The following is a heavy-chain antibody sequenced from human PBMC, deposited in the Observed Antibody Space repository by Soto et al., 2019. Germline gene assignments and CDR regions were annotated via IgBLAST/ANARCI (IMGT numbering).Heavy chain of an antibody. CDR3: AKDSVSRYFDWLFDY. CDR1: GCTFSSYG. V-gene: IGHV3-30*18. J-gene: IGHJ4*02. CDR2: ISYDGSNK. D-gene: IGHD3-9*01. Sequence: GGSLRLSCAASGCTFSSYGMHWVRQAPGKGLEWVAVISYDGSNKYYADSVKGRFTISRDNSKNTLYLQMNSLRAEDTAVYYCAKDSVSRYFDWLFDYWGQGTLVTVSS.